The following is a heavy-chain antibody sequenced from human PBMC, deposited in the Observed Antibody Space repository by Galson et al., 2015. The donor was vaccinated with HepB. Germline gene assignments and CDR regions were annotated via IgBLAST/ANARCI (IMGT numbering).Heavy chain of an antibody. J-gene: IGHJ4*02. CDR3: ARDIFSTVVPAAPAEFEGDY. CDR1: GFTFSSYA. V-gene: IGHV3-30*04. Sequence: SLRLSCAASGFTFSSYAMHWVRQAPGKGLEWVAVISYDGSNKYYADSVKGRFTISRDNSKNTLYLQMNSLRAEDTAVYYCARDIFSTVVPAAPAEFEGDYWGQGTLVTVSS. D-gene: IGHD2-2*01. CDR2: ISYDGSNK.